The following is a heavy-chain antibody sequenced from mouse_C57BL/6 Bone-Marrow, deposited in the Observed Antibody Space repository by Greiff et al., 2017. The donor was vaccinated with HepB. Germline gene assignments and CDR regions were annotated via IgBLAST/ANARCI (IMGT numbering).Heavy chain of an antibody. V-gene: IGHV1-80*01. CDR1: GYAFSSYR. D-gene: IGHD1-1*01. Sequence: VQLQQSGAELVKPGASVKISCKASGYAFSSYRMNWVKQRPGKGLEWIGQIYPGDGDTNYNGKFKGKATLTADKSSSTAYMQLSSLTSEDSAVYFCAREYYYGSSYWYFDVWGTGTTVTVSS. CDR2: IYPGDGDT. J-gene: IGHJ1*03. CDR3: AREYYYGSSYWYFDV.